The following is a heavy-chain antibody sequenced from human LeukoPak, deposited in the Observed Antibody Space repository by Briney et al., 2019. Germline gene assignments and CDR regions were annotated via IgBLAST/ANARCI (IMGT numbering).Heavy chain of an antibody. CDR2: INSDGSTT. D-gene: IGHD3-3*01. J-gene: IGHJ4*02. Sequence: GGSLRLSCAASGFTFSSCWMHWVRQAPGKGLVWVSRINSDGSTTTYADSVKGRFTISRDNAKNTLYLQMNSLRAEDTAVYYCVRNLDFWGDSEDYWGQGTLVTVSS. CDR1: GFTFSSCW. V-gene: IGHV3-74*01. CDR3: VRNLDFWGDSEDY.